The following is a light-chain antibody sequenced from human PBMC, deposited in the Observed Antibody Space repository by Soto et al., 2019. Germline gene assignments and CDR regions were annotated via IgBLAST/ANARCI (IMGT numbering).Light chain of an antibody. Sequence: QSALTQPRSVSGSPGQSVTISCTGTSSDVGGYNYVSWYQQHPDKAPKVMIYDVTKRPSGVPDRFSGSKSGNTASLTICGLQAEDEADYYCCSYAGSYIYVFGTGTKLTVL. CDR1: SSDVGGYNY. CDR3: CSYAGSYIYV. CDR2: DVT. J-gene: IGLJ1*01. V-gene: IGLV2-11*01.